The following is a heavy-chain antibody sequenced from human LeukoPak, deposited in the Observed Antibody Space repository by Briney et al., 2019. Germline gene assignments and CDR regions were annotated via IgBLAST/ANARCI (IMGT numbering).Heavy chain of an antibody. J-gene: IGHJ5*02. CDR1: GDSVSTNSAA. CDR3: AREGVAGDNWFDP. Sequence: SQTLSLTCAISGDSVSTNSAAWNWIRQSPSRGLEWLGRTYYRSKWYNDYAVSVRSRITINPDTSKNQFSLQLNPVSPDDTAVYYCAREGVAGDNWFDPWGQGTLVTVSS. CDR2: TYYRSKWYN. V-gene: IGHV6-1*01. D-gene: IGHD6-19*01.